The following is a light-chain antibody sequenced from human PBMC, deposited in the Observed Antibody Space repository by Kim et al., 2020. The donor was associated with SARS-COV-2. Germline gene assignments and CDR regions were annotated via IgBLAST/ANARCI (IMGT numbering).Light chain of an antibody. CDR1: QSIGPN. Sequence: SPGERPTLSGRHSQSIGPNLAWYQQKAGHAPGLLIYGASARATGIPARFSGSGSGTEFTLTISSLQSDDSAVYYCHQYKNWPPWTFGQGTKVDIK. CDR3: HQYKNWPPWT. CDR2: GAS. J-gene: IGKJ1*01. V-gene: IGKV3-15*01.